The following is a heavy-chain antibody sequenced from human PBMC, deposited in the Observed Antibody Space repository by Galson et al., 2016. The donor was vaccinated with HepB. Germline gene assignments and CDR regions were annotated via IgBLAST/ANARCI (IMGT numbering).Heavy chain of an antibody. V-gene: IGHV1-18*01. D-gene: IGHD2-15*01. CDR3: ARSSQGSSWPFAQPKAFDF. CDR1: GYSFTTYG. Sequence: SVKVSCKASGYSFTTYGISWVRQAPGQGLEWMGWISPHTANTNYEQKLQGRVFMSADASTSTVYVELRNLTSDDTAMYFCARSSQGSSWPFAQPKAFDFWGQGTLVTVSS. CDR2: ISPHTANT. J-gene: IGHJ4*02.